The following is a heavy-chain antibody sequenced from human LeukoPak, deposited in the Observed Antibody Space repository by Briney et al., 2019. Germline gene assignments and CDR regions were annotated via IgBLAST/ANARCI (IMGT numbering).Heavy chain of an antibody. D-gene: IGHD3-3*01. CDR3: ARGPEIRITIFGVVETPYYYYGMDV. CDR1: GYTFTSYG. CDR2: ISAYNGNT. J-gene: IGHJ6*02. Sequence: ASVKVSRKASGYTFTSYGISWVRQAPGQGLEWMGWISAYNGNTNYAQKLQGRATMTTDTSTSTAYMELRSLRSDDTAVYYCARGPEIRITIFGVVETPYYYYGMDVWGQGTTVTVSS. V-gene: IGHV1-18*01.